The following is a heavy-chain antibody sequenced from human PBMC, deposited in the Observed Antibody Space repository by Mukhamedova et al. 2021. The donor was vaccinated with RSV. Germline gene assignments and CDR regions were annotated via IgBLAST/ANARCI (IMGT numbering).Heavy chain of an antibody. CDR2: ISGSGDRT. V-gene: IGHV3-23*01. CDR3: AKDRGGDD. Sequence: GPEWVSGISGSGDRTYYANSVKGRLTISRDNSKNTLYLQMSSLRADDTAVYYCAKDRGGDDWGQGTLVTVSS. J-gene: IGHJ4*02. D-gene: IGHD3-10*01.